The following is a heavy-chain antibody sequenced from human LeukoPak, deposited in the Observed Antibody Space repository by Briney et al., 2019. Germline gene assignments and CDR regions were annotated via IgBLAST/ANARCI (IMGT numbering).Heavy chain of an antibody. J-gene: IGHJ6*02. V-gene: IGHV1-18*04. CDR1: GYTFTSYG. D-gene: IGHD3-10*01. Sequence: ASVKVSCKASGYTFTSYGISWVRQAPGQGLEWMGWISAYNGNTNYAQKLQGRVTMTTDTSTSTAYMELRSLRSDDTAVYYCARDLLLSGVQYYYYGMDVWGQGTMVTVSS. CDR2: ISAYNGNT. CDR3: ARDLLLSGVQYYYYGMDV.